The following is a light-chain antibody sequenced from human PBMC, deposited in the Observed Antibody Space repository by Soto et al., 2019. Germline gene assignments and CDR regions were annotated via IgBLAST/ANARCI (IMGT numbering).Light chain of an antibody. Sequence: QSALTQPASVSGSRGQSITISCTGTSSDLGDYNYVSWYQQHPGKAPKLIIYEVRHRPSGVSNRFSGSKSGSTAALTISGLQAEDEADYYCTSYRSRTTWVFGGGTKLTVL. CDR2: EVR. V-gene: IGLV2-14*01. J-gene: IGLJ3*02. CDR1: SSDLGDYNY. CDR3: TSYRSRTTWV.